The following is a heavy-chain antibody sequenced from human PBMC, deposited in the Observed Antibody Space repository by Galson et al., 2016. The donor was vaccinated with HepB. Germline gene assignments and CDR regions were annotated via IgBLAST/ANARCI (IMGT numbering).Heavy chain of an antibody. V-gene: IGHV1-2*04. CDR2: INPNSGGT. CDR3: TRREGSGSGWSNFEY. CDR1: GYSFTAHY. J-gene: IGHJ4*02. D-gene: IGHD6-19*01. Sequence: SVKVSCKASGYSFTAHYIHWVRQAPGEGLEWMGWINPNSGGTTYAQKFQGWVTMTRDTSIRTAYMEVTRLRSNDTAVYYCTRREGSGSGWSNFEYWGQGTLVTVSS.